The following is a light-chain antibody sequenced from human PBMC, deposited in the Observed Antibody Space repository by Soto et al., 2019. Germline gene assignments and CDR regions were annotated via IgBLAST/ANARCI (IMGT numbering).Light chain of an antibody. V-gene: IGLV1-40*01. Sequence: QSVLTQPPSASETPGQRVTISCSGGSANIGAGYDVHWYQQLPGTAPKLLIYANNNRPSGVPDRFAGSKSGTSVSLAITGLQSDDEADYYCQSYDSSLSGYVFXTGTKLTVL. J-gene: IGLJ1*01. CDR2: ANN. CDR1: SANIGAGYD. CDR3: QSYDSSLSGYV.